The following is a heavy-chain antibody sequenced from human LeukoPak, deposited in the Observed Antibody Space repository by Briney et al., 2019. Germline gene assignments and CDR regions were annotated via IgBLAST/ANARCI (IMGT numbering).Heavy chain of an antibody. J-gene: IGHJ5*02. D-gene: IGHD2-15*01. CDR1: GGSISSGGYY. CDR3: ARYDIVVVVAARFDP. V-gene: IGHV4-31*03. Sequence: SETLSLTCTVSGGSISSGGYYWSWIRQHPGKGLEWIGYIYYSGSTYYNPSLKSRVTISVDTSKNQFSLKLSSVTAADTAVYYCARYDIVVVVAARFDPWGQGTLVTVSS. CDR2: IYYSGST.